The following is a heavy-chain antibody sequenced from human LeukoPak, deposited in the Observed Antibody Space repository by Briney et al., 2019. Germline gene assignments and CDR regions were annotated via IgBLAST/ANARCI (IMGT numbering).Heavy chain of an antibody. V-gene: IGHV3-21*04. CDR1: GYIVSKNA. CDR3: AKDNRRHYTSGPNPDSLH. D-gene: IGHD6-19*01. CDR2: IDASGRYI. J-gene: IGHJ4*02. Sequence: PGGSLRLSCTAPGYIVSKNAMNWVRQAPGKGLEWVASIDASGRYIYYGDSVKGRFTISKDNAQNSLYLQMDSLRVEDTAFYYCAKDNRRHYTSGPNPDSLHWGQGALVTVSS.